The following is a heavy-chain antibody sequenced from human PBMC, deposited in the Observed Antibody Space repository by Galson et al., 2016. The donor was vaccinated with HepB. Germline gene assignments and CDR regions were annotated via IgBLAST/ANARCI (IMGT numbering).Heavy chain of an antibody. D-gene: IGHD6-19*01. Sequence: SETLSLTCIVSGGSISSDYYWGWIRQPPGRGLERIGSIHSGEDTYYNPSLKSRVTISVDTSKNQFSLRLDSVTAADTGVYYCATGIVVAGKYYYHYMDVWGKGTTDTVSS. J-gene: IGHJ6*03. CDR2: IHSGEDT. V-gene: IGHV4-39*01. CDR1: GGSISSDYY. CDR3: ATGIVVAGKYYYHYMDV.